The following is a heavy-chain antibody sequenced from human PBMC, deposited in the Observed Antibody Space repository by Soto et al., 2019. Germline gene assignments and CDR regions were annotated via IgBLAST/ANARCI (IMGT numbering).Heavy chain of an antibody. V-gene: IGHV3-7*01. J-gene: IGHJ4*02. CDR1: GFTFSSYW. CDR3: ARDLTTTVTHFFFDY. Sequence: GGSLRLSCVVSGFTFSSYWMSWVRQAPGKGLEWVANIKEDGREKYYVDSVKGRFTISRDNAKNSLYLQMNSLRAEDTAVYYCARDLTTTVTHFFFDYWGQGTLVTVSS. D-gene: IGHD4-17*01. CDR2: IKEDGREK.